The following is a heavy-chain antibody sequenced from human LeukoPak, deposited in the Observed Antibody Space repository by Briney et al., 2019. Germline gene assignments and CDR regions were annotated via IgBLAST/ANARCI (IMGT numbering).Heavy chain of an antibody. D-gene: IGHD6-19*01. CDR2: ISSSGSTI. CDR3: ARDGKGLAYYFDY. J-gene: IGHJ4*02. CDR1: GFTFSSYE. V-gene: IGHV3-48*03. Sequence: GGSLRLSCAASGFTFSSYEMNWVRQAPGKGLEWVSYISSSGSTIYYADSVKGRFTISRDNAKSSLYLQMNSLRAEDTAVYYCARDGKGLAYYFDYWGQGTLVTVSS.